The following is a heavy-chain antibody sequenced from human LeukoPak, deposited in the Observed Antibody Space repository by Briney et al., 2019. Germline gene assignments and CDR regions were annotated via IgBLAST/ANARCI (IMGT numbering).Heavy chain of an antibody. CDR3: ARAGYYYDSSGYYYYYYMDV. J-gene: IGHJ6*03. V-gene: IGHV1-2*02. CDR1: GYTFTGYY. D-gene: IGHD3-22*01. CDR2: ISPNSGGT. Sequence: ASVKVSCKASGYTFTGYYMHWVRQAPGQGLEWMGWISPNSGGTNYAQKFQGRVTMTRDTSISTAYMELSRLRSDDTAVYYCARAGYYYDSSGYYYYYYMDVWGKGTTITVSS.